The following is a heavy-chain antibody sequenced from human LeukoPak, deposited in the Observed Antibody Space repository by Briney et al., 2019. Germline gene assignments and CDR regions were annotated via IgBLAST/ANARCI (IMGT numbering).Heavy chain of an antibody. CDR2: INSDGSST. V-gene: IGHV3-74*01. J-gene: IGHJ2*01. Sequence: GGSLRLSCAASGFTFSSYWVHWVRQAPGKGLVWVSRINSDGSSTSYADSVKGRFTISRDNAKNTLYLQMNSLRAEDTAVYYCARGAKANWGYVWYFDLWGRGTLVTVSS. CDR3: ARGAKANWGYVWYFDL. D-gene: IGHD7-27*01. CDR1: GFTFSSYW.